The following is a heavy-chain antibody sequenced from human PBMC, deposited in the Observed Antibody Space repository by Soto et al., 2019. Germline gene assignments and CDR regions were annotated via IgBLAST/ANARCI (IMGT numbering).Heavy chain of an antibody. J-gene: IGHJ3*01. CDR3: ASPMVTAPNDAFDV. V-gene: IGHV3-48*03. CDR2: SSSTGNTV. D-gene: IGHD4-17*01. Sequence: EGSLRRSCAASGCTFSGYEMNWVRQAPGKGLEWISYSSSTGNTVYYADSVKARLTISRDNAKNSLYLQMNSLRAEDTSVYHCASPMVTAPNDAFDVWRQGTMVT. CDR1: GCTFSGYE.